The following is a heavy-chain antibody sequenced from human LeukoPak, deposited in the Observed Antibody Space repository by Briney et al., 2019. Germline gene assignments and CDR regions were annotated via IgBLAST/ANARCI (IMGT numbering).Heavy chain of an antibody. J-gene: IGHJ3*02. CDR2: ISWSRGSI. CDR3: TKGCRSSWNGATFDI. V-gene: IGHV3-9*03. CDR1: GFTFDDYA. D-gene: IGHD6-13*01. Sequence: PGRSLRLSCAASGFTFDDYAMHWVRQTPGKGLEWVSGISWSRGSIGYADSVTGRFTISRDNDKISLYLQMNSLRAEDMALYYCTKGCRSSWNGATFDISGQGAMVTVSS.